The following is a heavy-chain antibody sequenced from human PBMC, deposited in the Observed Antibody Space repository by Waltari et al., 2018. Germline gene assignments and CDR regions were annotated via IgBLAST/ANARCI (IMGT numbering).Heavy chain of an antibody. V-gene: IGHV4-39*01. J-gene: IGHJ4*02. CDR3: ARPGRVGGGSLMGLDY. D-gene: IGHD2-15*01. CDR1: GGSISSTSYY. CDR2: FSYNGNT. Sequence: QLQLQESGPGLVKPSETLSLTGSVSGGSISSTSYYWGWTRQPPGKGLEWIGSFSYNGNTYYIPSLKSRITISVDTSKNQFSLQLRSVTAADTATYYCARPGRVGGGSLMGLDYWGQGTLVAVSS.